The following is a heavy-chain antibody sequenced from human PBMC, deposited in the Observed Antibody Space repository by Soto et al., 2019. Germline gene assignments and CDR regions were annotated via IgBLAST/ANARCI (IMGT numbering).Heavy chain of an antibody. J-gene: IGHJ4*02. Sequence: GGSLRLSCAASGFTFSSYAMHWVRQAPGKGLEWVAVISYDGSNKYYADSVKGRFTISRDNSKNTLYLQMNSLRAEDTAVYYCARDRNDFWSGYFDYWGQGTLVTVSS. D-gene: IGHD3-3*01. CDR1: GFTFSSYA. V-gene: IGHV3-30-3*01. CDR2: ISYDGSNK. CDR3: ARDRNDFWSGYFDY.